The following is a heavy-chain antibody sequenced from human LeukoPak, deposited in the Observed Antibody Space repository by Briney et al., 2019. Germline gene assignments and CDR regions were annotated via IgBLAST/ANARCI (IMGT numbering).Heavy chain of an antibody. V-gene: IGHV4-38-2*02. D-gene: IGHD3-22*01. CDR1: GYSISSGYY. J-gene: IGHJ4*02. Sequence: SETLSLTCTVSGYSISSGYYWGWVRQPPGKGLEWIGIIYHSGTTYYSPSLKSRVTISVDTSKNQFSLKLSSVTAADTAVYYCASATYYYDGSGYNWGQGTLVTVSS. CDR3: ASATYYYDGSGYN. CDR2: IYHSGTT.